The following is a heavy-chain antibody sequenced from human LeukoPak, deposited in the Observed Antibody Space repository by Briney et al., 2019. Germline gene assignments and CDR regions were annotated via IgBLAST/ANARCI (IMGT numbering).Heavy chain of an antibody. CDR3: ASELAVAG. D-gene: IGHD6-19*01. CDR1: GVTFSSYG. Sequence: SGGSLRLSCAASGVTFSSYGMHWVRQAPGKGLEWVAVISYDGSNKYYADSVKGRFTISRDNSKNTLYLQMNSLRAEDTAVYYCASELAVAGWGQGTLVTVSS. J-gene: IGHJ4*02. V-gene: IGHV3-30*03. CDR2: ISYDGSNK.